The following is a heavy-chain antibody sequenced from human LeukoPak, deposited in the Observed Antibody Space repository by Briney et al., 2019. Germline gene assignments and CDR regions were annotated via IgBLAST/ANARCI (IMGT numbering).Heavy chain of an antibody. D-gene: IGHD2-2*01. V-gene: IGHV4-59*01. CDR2: IYYSGST. CDR1: GGSISSYY. CDR3: ARGLVVPAAMPELDYYYYGMDV. J-gene: IGHJ6*02. Sequence: SETLSLTCTVSGGSISSYYWSWIRQPPGKGPEWIGYIYYSGSTNYNPSLKSRVTISVDTSKNQFSLKLSSVTAADTAVYYCARGLVVPAAMPELDYYYYGMDVWGQGTTVTVSS.